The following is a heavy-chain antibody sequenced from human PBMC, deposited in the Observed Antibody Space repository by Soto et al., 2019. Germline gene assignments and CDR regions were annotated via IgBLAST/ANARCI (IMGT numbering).Heavy chain of an antibody. J-gene: IGHJ4*02. CDR1: GGSISSGDYY. Sequence: QVQLQESGPGLVKPSQTLSLTCTVSGGSISSGDYYWSWIRQPPGKGLEWIGYIYYSGSTYYNPSLKSRLTISVDTSKNQFSLKLSSVTAADTAVYYCASGGYDSSGYHSYFDYWGQGTLVTVSS. CDR3: ASGGYDSSGYHSYFDY. CDR2: IYYSGST. D-gene: IGHD3-22*01. V-gene: IGHV4-30-4*01.